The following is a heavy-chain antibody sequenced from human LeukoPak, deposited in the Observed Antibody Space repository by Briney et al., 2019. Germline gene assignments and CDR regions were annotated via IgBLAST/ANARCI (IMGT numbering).Heavy chain of an antibody. Sequence: PGGSLRLSCAASGFTFSNAWMSWVRQAPGKGLEWVGRIKSKTDGGTTDYAAPVKGRFTISRDDSKNTLYLQMNSLKTEDTAVYYCTTIPPHYDFWSGVYYYYYYMDVWGKGTTVTVSS. D-gene: IGHD3-3*01. V-gene: IGHV3-15*01. CDR1: GFTFSNAW. J-gene: IGHJ6*03. CDR3: TTIPPHYDFWSGVYYYYYYMDV. CDR2: IKSKTDGGTT.